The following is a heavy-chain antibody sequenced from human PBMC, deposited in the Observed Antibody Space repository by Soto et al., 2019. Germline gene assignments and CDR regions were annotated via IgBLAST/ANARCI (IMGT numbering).Heavy chain of an antibody. J-gene: IGHJ3*02. Sequence: GGSLRLSCAASGFTFDDYGMSWVRQAPGKGLEWVSGINWNGGSTGYADSVKGRFTISRDNAKNSLYLQMNSLRAEDTALYYCARGVVVAAAGTHAFDIWGQGTMVTVSS. CDR1: GFTFDDYG. CDR2: INWNGGST. V-gene: IGHV3-20*04. D-gene: IGHD6-13*01. CDR3: ARGVVVAAAGTHAFDI.